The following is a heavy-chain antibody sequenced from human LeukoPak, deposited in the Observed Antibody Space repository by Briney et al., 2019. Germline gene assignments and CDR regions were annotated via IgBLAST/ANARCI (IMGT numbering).Heavy chain of an antibody. V-gene: IGHV1-2*02. CDR2: INPNSGGT. D-gene: IGHD1-26*01. CDR3: AREEYLGGSYGTFDY. Sequence: GASVKVSCKTSGYTFTNYGLNWVRQAPGQGLEWMGWINPNSGGTNYAQKFQGRVTMTRDTSISTAYMELSRLRSDDTAVYYCAREEYLGGSYGTFDYWGQGTLVTVSS. CDR1: GYTFTNYG. J-gene: IGHJ4*02.